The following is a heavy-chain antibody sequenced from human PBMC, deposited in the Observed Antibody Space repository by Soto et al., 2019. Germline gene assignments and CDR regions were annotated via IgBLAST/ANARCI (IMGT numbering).Heavy chain of an antibody. J-gene: IGHJ5*02. CDR2: IYYSGST. Sequence: SETLSLTCTVSGGSISSGGYYWSWIRQHPGKGLEWIGYIYYSGSTYYNPSLKSRVTISVDTSKNQFSLKLSSVTAADTAVYYCATYYDSSGYFHNWFDPWGQGTLVTVS. D-gene: IGHD3-22*01. CDR3: ATYYDSSGYFHNWFDP. CDR1: GGSISSGGYY. V-gene: IGHV4-31*03.